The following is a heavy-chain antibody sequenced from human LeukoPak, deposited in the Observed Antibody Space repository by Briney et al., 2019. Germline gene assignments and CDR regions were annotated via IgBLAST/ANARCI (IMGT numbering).Heavy chain of an antibody. CDR1: GFTFSSYA. CDR2: ISGSGGST. J-gene: IGHJ1*01. D-gene: IGHD6-13*01. Sequence: GGSLRLSCAASGFTFSSYAMSWVRQAPGKGLEWVSAISGSGGSTYYADSVKGRFTISRDNSKNTLYLQMNSLRAEDTAVYYCAKRPGGGQQLVRLGYFQHWGQGTLVAVSS. CDR3: AKRPGGGQQLVRLGYFQH. V-gene: IGHV3-23*01.